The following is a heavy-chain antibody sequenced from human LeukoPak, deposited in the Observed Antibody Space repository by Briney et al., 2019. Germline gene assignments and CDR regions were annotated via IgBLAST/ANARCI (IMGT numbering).Heavy chain of an antibody. CDR3: AKVGWYYFDSSGHRAEYFQH. Sequence: QPGGSLRLSCAASGFTFDDYAMHWVRQAPGKGLEWVSLISGDGGSTYYADSVKGRFTISRDNSKNSLYLQMNSLRTEDTALYYCAKVGWYYFDSSGHRAEYFQHWGQGTLVTVSS. CDR2: ISGDGGST. J-gene: IGHJ1*01. CDR1: GFTFDDYA. D-gene: IGHD3-22*01. V-gene: IGHV3-43*02.